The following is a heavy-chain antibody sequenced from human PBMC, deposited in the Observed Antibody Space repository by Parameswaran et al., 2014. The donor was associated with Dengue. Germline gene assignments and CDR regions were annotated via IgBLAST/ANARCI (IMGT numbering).Heavy chain of an antibody. D-gene: IGHD5-24*01. J-gene: IGHJ3*02. CDR3: AKGPLWGFVEIVNDAFDI. V-gene: IGHV3-30*02. Sequence: VRQMPGKGLEWVAFIRYDGSNKYYADSVKGRFTISRDNSKNTLYLQMNSLRAEDTAVYYCAKGPLWGFVEIVNDAFDIWGQGTMVTVSS. CDR2: IRYDGSNK.